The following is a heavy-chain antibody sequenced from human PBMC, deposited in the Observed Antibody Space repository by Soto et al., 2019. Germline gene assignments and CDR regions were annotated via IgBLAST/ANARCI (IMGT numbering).Heavy chain of an antibody. CDR1: GGSFSGYY. CDR3: ASGGPGASYYGRRGGMDV. J-gene: IGHJ6*02. V-gene: IGHV4-34*01. Sequence: QVQLQQWGAGLLKPSETLSLTCAVYGGSFSGYYWSWIRQPPGKGLEWIGEINHSGSTNYNPPLKSRVTRSVDTSKNQCSLKLSSVTAPDTAVYYCASGGPGASYYGRRGGMDVWGQGTTVTVSS. CDR2: INHSGST. D-gene: IGHD1-26*01.